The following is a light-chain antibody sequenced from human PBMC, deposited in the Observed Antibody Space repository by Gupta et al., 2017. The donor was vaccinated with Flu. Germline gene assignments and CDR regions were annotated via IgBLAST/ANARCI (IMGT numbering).Light chain of an antibody. CDR1: QSINFY. Sequence: EIVLTQSPATLSLSPGERATLSCRASQSINFYLAWYQQKPGQAPRLLIYDAAKRATGIPTRFTGSGSGTDFSLTISSREPEDFAVYYCQQRSNWPDVSFGGGTKVEIK. CDR3: QQRSNWPDVS. CDR2: DAA. J-gene: IGKJ4*01. V-gene: IGKV3-11*01.